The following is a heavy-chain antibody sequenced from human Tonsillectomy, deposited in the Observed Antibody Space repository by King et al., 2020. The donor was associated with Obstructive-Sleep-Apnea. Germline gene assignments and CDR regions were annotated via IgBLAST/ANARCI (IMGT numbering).Heavy chain of an antibody. V-gene: IGHV1-18*04. Sequence: QLVQSGAEVKKPGASVKVSCRASGYTFTSYSLGWVRQAPGQGLEWMGWMTVFNGDAIYAKTLQGRVTLTTDTSTNTAYMELRSLASDDTAVYYCARDRDGRGYFDYWGQGTLVTVSS. CDR2: MTVFNGDA. J-gene: IGHJ4*02. CDR3: ARDRDGRGYFDY. CDR1: GYTFTSYS. D-gene: IGHD5-24*01.